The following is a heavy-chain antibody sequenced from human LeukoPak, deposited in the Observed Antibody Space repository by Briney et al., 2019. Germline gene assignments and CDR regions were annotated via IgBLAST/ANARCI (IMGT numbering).Heavy chain of an antibody. CDR1: GYSIRSGYY. J-gene: IGHJ2*01. Sequence: PSETLSLTCTVSGYSIRSGYYWGWIRQPPGKRLEWIGSIYPSGSTFHNPSLKSRVTISVDTSKNQFYLKVNSVTAADTAVYYCASPRDTAVVVAATAGYFDLWGRGTQVTVSS. CDR3: ASPRDTAVVVAATAGYFDL. V-gene: IGHV4-38-2*02. D-gene: IGHD2-15*01. CDR2: IYPSGST.